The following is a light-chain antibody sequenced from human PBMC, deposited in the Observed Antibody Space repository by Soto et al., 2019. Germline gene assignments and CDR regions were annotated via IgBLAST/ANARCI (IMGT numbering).Light chain of an antibody. CDR2: TAA. J-gene: IGKJ2*01. CDR1: QRITTY. Sequence: IHMTQSPSSLSASVGDRVTITCRASQRITTYLNWYQQKPGKAPKLLISTAATLQGGVPSMFSGSGSGTDFTLTSNTLQPKDFATYVCQQSYSTPYTFGQGTKLEIK. CDR3: QQSYSTPYT. V-gene: IGKV1-39*01.